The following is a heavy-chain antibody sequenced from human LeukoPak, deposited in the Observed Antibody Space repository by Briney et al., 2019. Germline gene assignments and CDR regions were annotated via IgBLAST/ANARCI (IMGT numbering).Heavy chain of an antibody. CDR1: GGSISGYY. Sequence: SETLSLTCTVSGGSISGYYWSWIRQPPGEGLEWVAYIYYTSGRTNYSPSLKSRVTILVDTSKNQFSLKLSSVTAADTAIYYCARILEGSGATFDIWGQGTMVTVSS. V-gene: IGHV4-59*01. CDR3: ARILEGSGATFDI. D-gene: IGHD1-1*01. CDR2: IYYTSGRT. J-gene: IGHJ3*02.